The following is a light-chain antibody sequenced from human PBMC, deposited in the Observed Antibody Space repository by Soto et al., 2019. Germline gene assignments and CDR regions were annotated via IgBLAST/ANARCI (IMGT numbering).Light chain of an antibody. J-gene: IGKJ1*01. CDR2: GGS. CDR3: LQYGSWPRT. CDR1: QRVSSNY. Sequence: ELVLTQSPGTLSLSPGERATLSCRASQRVSSNYLAWYQQKPGQAPRLLIYGGSSRATGIQDRFSGSGSGTDFTLTISRLEPEDFAVYYFLQYGSWPRTFGQGTKVEF. V-gene: IGKV3-20*01.